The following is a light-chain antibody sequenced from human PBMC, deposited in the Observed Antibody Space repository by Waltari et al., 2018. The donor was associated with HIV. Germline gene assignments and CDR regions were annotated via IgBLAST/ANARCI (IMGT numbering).Light chain of an antibody. CDR1: QSLLYRSNYKNY. J-gene: IGKJ2*01. CDR3: QQYYSTPRT. CDR2: WAS. Sequence: DIVMTQSPDSLTVSLGARATITCRSSQSLLYRSNYKNYLAWYQQTPGQPPKLLFYWASTRESGVSNRFSGSESGTNFTLTISDLQADDVALYYCQQYYSTPRTFGQGTRLEI. V-gene: IGKV4-1*01.